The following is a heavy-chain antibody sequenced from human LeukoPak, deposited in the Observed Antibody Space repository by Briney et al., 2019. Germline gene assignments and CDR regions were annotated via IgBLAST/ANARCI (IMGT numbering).Heavy chain of an antibody. J-gene: IGHJ4*02. CDR2: ISGSGGRT. V-gene: IGHV3-23*01. CDR1: GFTFGNSA. Sequence: GGSLRLSCAASGFTFGNSAMSWVRHAPGKGLEWVSAISGSGGRTYYADSVKGRFTISRDESKNTLYLQMSSLRAEDTAVYYCAKDATIQGEYFDYWGQRTLVTVSS. CDR3: AKDATIQGEYFDY. D-gene: IGHD3-16*01.